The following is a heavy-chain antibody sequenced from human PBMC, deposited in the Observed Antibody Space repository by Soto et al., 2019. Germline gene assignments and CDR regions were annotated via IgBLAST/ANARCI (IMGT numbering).Heavy chain of an antibody. J-gene: IGHJ4*02. CDR3: ARDDSRDSSAYSYDY. V-gene: IGHV1-3*04. D-gene: IGHD5-18*01. CDR1: GYTFTNYA. CDR2: VNTDTGDT. Sequence: GASVKVSCKASGYTFTNYAIHWVRQAPGQRLEWMGWVNTDTGDTTYSQKFQARLTIASDTSASTAYMDLSSLRSEDTAVYFCARDDSRDSSAYSYDYWGQGTLVTVSS.